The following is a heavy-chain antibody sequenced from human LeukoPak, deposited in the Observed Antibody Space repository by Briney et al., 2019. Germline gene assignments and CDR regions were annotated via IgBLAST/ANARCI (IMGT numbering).Heavy chain of an antibody. J-gene: IGHJ6*03. Sequence: GGSLRLSCAGSGCSFNKYLMLWARQAPGKGLVWVSRINTDGSHSMYADSVKGRFSISRDNTKNTLYLQMNSLRAEDTAVYYCTRDHNGDPYYYLDVWGKGTTVTVSS. V-gene: IGHV3-74*03. CDR1: GCSFNKYL. D-gene: IGHD4-17*01. CDR2: INTDGSHS. CDR3: TRDHNGDPYYYLDV.